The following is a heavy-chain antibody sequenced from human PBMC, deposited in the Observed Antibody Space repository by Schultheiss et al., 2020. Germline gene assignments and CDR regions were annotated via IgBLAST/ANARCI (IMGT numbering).Heavy chain of an antibody. J-gene: IGHJ6*02. D-gene: IGHD5-18*01. CDR2: MNPNSGNT. Sequence: ASVKVSCKASGYTFTSYAMHWVRQATGQGLEWMGWMNPNSGNTGYAQKFQGRVTMTRNTSISTAYMELSSLRSEDTAVYYCARDFTGGYSYGPASRERRTYYYGMDVWGQGTTVTVSS. V-gene: IGHV1-8*02. CDR1: GYTFTSYA. CDR3: ARDFTGGYSYGPASRERRTYYYGMDV.